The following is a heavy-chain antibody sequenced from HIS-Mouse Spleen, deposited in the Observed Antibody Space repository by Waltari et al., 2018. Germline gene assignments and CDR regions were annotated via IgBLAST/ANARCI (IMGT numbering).Heavy chain of an antibody. CDR1: GGSISSSSYY. J-gene: IGHJ2*01. D-gene: IGHD6-13*01. CDR3: AREIPYSSSWYDWYFDL. CDR2: IYYSGST. V-gene: IGHV4-39*07. Sequence: QLQLQESGPGLVKPSETLSLTCIVSGGSISSSSYYWGWIRQPPGKGLEWIGGIYYSGSTYYNPSLKSRGTISVDTSKNQFSLKLSSVTAADTAVYYCAREIPYSSSWYDWYFDLWGRGTLVTVSS.